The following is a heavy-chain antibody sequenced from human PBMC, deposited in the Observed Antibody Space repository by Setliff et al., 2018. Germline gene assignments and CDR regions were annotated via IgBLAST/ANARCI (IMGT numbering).Heavy chain of an antibody. CDR2: INPRTGVT. D-gene: IGHD3-10*01. V-gene: IGHV1-2*02. CDR1: GYTFTAYY. J-gene: IGHJ6*04. Sequence: GASVKVSCKASGYTFTAYYIHWVRQAPGQGLEWLGWINPRTGVTNYARKFQGRVTMTRDTSITTVYMDLGRLRSDDTAVYYCARGTDYHGSGSYWAKDVWGKGTTVTVSS. CDR3: ARGTDYHGSGSYWAKDV.